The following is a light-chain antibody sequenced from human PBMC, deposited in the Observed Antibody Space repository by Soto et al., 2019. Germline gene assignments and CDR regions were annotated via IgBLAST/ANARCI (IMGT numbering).Light chain of an antibody. CDR3: QHYKTYSRT. Sequence: DIQMTQSPSTLSASVGDRVTITCRASQNIDTWLAWYQQKPGKPPTLLMYKASILESGGPSRFSGSGSETEFTLTISSLQPDEFATYYCQHYKTYSRTFGQGTKVDI. CDR1: QNIDTW. J-gene: IGKJ1*01. V-gene: IGKV1-5*03. CDR2: KAS.